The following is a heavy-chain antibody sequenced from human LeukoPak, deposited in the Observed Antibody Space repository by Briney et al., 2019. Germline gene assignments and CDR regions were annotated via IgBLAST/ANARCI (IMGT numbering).Heavy chain of an antibody. J-gene: IGHJ4*02. CDR1: GGSISSYY. D-gene: IGHD6-13*01. CDR3: ARVAYSSSWYLDSAFDY. CDR2: IYYSGST. Sequence: SETLSLTCTVPGGSISSYYWSWIRQPPGKGLEWIGYIYYSGSTNYNPSLKSRVTISVDTSKNQFSLKLSSVTAADTAVYYCARVAYSSSWYLDSAFDYWGQGTLVTVSS. V-gene: IGHV4-59*01.